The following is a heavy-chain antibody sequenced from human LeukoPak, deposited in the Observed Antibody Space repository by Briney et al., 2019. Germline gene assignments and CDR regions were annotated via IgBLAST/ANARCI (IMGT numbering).Heavy chain of an antibody. V-gene: IGHV3-30*04. CDR1: GFTFSSYA. CDR3: TTNYYGSGISGDDAFDI. CDR2: ISYDGSNK. J-gene: IGHJ3*02. Sequence: GGSLRLSCAASGFTFSSYAMSWVRQAPGKGLEWVAVISYDGSNKYYADSVKGRFTISRDNSKNTLYLQMNSLKTEDTAVYYCTTNYYGSGISGDDAFDIWGQGTMVTVSS. D-gene: IGHD3-10*01.